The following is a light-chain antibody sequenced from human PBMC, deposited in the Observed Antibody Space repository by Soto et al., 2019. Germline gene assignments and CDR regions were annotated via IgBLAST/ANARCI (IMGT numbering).Light chain of an antibody. J-gene: IGKJ1*01. CDR3: LQERGYPRT. CDR2: AAS. V-gene: IGKV1-6*02. CDR1: QDIRNE. Sequence: IQLTQSPSSLSTWVGESTTIPCGASQDIRNELGWYQQKPGTAPKFLIYAASSLHSGVPSRFSGSGSGTDFTLTISGLQPEDFATYYCLQERGYPRTFGQGTKVDIK.